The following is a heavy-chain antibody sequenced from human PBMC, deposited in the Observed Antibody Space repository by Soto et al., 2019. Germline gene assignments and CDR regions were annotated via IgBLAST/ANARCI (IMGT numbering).Heavy chain of an antibody. CDR1: GYTFTSYG. Sequence: ASVKVSCKASGYTFTSYGISWVRQAPGQGLEWMGWISAYNGNTNYAQKLQGRVTMTTDTSTSTAYMELRSLRSDDTAVYYCARSTIIVPVLMASDAFDIWGQGTMVTVSS. D-gene: IGHD2-8*01. CDR2: ISAYNGNT. J-gene: IGHJ3*02. CDR3: ARSTIIVPVLMASDAFDI. V-gene: IGHV1-18*01.